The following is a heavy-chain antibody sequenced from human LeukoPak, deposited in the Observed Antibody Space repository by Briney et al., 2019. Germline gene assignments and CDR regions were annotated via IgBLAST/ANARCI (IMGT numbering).Heavy chain of an antibody. J-gene: IGHJ4*02. CDR1: GYTFTSYD. CDR2: MNPNSGNT. CDR3: ARGSRLPSTVTSSPGDY. V-gene: IGHV1-8*01. D-gene: IGHD4-17*01. Sequence: ASVKVSCKASGYTFTSYDINWVRQATGQGLEWMGWMNPNSGNTGYAQKFQGRVTMTRNTSISTAHMELSSLRSEDTAVYYCARGSRLPSTVTSSPGDYWGQGTLVTVSS.